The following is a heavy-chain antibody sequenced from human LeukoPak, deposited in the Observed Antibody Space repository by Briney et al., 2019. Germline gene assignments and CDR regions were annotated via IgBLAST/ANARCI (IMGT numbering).Heavy chain of an antibody. CDR3: AKHSSADSRLFDY. Sequence: GGSLRLSCAASGFSFSGYGMHWVRQAPGKGLEWVALIRFDGTNKYYADSVKGRFTISRDNSKNTLCLQMNSLRAEDTAVYYWAKHSSADSRLFDYWGQGTLVTVSS. D-gene: IGHD2-21*02. CDR2: IRFDGTNK. V-gene: IGHV3-30*02. J-gene: IGHJ4*02. CDR1: GFSFSGYG.